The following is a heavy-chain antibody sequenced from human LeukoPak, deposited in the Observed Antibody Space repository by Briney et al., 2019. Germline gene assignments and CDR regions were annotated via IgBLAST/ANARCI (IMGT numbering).Heavy chain of an antibody. CDR1: GYSISSGYY. D-gene: IGHD2-15*01. CDR3: ARLVVVAVTTGWFDP. Sequence: SETLSLTCAVSGYSISSGYYWGWIRQPPGKGLEWIGSIYHSGSTYYNPSLKSRVTISVDTFKNQFSLKLSSVTAADTAVYYCARLVVVAVTTGWFDPWGQGTLVTVSS. CDR2: IYHSGST. V-gene: IGHV4-38-2*01. J-gene: IGHJ5*02.